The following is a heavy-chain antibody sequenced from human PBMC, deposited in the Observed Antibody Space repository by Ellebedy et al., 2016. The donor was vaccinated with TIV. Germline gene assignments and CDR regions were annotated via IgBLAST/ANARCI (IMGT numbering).Heavy chain of an antibody. CDR2: IYYSGST. CDR3: ARALSIAGKIYYFDY. V-gene: IGHV4-59*01. J-gene: IGHJ4*02. D-gene: IGHD6-6*01. CDR1: GGSISSYY. Sequence: SETLSLTXAVSGGSISSYYWSWIRQPPGKGLEWIGYIYYSGSTNYNPSLKSRVTISVDTSKNQFSLKLSSVTAADTAVYYCARALSIAGKIYYFDYWGQGTLVTVSS.